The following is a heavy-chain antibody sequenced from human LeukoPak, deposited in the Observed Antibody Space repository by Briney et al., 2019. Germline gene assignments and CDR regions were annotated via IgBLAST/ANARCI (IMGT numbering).Heavy chain of an antibody. D-gene: IGHD4-17*01. CDR2: INPNSGGT. CDR1: GYTFTGYY. J-gene: IGHJ3*02. CDR3: ATSPDYGDYSDAFDI. Sequence: ASVKVSCKASGYTFTGYYMHWVRQAPGQGLEWMGWINPNSGGTIYAQKFQGRVTMTEDTSTDTAYMELSSLRSEDTAVYYCATSPDYGDYSDAFDIWGQGTMVTVSS. V-gene: IGHV1-2*02.